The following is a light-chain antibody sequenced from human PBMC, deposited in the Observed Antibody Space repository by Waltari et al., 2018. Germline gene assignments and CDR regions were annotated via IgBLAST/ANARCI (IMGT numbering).Light chain of an antibody. J-gene: IGKJ1*01. CDR3: QHYLRLPVT. Sequence: EIVFTLSPGTLSLSLGERATVSCRASQSVSRALAWYQQKPGQAPRLLIYGASTRATGIPDRFSGSGSGTDFSLTISRLEPDDFAVYYCQHYLRLPVTFGQGTTVEI. CDR1: QSVSRA. V-gene: IGKV3-20*01. CDR2: GAS.